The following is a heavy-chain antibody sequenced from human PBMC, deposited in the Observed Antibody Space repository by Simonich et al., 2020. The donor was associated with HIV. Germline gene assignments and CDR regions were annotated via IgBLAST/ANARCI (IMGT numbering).Heavy chain of an antibody. D-gene: IGHD2-15*01. CDR1: GGSISSST. J-gene: IGHJ3*02. V-gene: IGHV3-21*02. Sequence: QLQESGPGLVKPSETLSLTCTVSGGSISSSTSYWGWIRQPPGKGLEWVSSISSSSIYIYYADSVKGRFTISRDNAKNSLYLQMNSLRVEDTAVYYCARGVTPYDAFDIWGQGTMVTVSS. CDR2: ISSSSIYI. CDR3: ARGVTPYDAFDI.